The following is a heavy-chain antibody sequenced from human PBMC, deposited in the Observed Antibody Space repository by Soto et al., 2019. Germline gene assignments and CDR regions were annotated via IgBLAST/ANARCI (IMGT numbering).Heavy chain of an antibody. D-gene: IGHD3-16*02. J-gene: IGHJ4*02. CDR3: ARGNYDYIWGSYRTPFDY. V-gene: IGHV3-20*01. CDR2: INWNGGST. CDR1: GFTFDDYG. Sequence: GGSLRLPCAASGFTFDDYGMSWVRQAPGKGLEWVSGINWNGGSTGYADSVKGRFTISRDNAKNSLYLQMNSLRAEDTALYHCARGNYDYIWGSYRTPFDYWGQGTLVTVSS.